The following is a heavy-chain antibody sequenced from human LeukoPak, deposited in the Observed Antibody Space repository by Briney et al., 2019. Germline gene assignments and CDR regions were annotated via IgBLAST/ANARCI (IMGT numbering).Heavy chain of an antibody. CDR1: GFTFSSYA. J-gene: IGHJ4*02. Sequence: GGSLRLSCAASGFTFSSYAMSWVRQAPGKGLEWVSAISGSGGSTYYADSVKGRFTISRDNSKSTLYLQMNSLRAEDTAVYYCAKDWGEYFDYVWGSFTSFDSWGQGTLVTVSS. CDR3: AKDWGEYFDYVWGSFTSFDS. D-gene: IGHD3-16*01. CDR2: ISGSGGST. V-gene: IGHV3-23*01.